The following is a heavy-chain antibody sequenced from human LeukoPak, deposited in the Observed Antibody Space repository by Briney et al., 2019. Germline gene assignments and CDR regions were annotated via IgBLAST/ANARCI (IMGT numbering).Heavy chain of an antibody. CDR2: INPNSGGT. CDR1: GYTFTGYY. D-gene: IGHD3-3*01. V-gene: IGHV1-2*02. Sequence: ASVKVTCKASGYTFTGYYMHWVRQAPGQGLEWMGWINPNSGGTNYAQKFQGRVAMTRDTSISTAYMELSRLRSDDTAVYYCARPYDFRSDSDAFDIWGQGTMVTVSS. CDR3: ARPYDFRSDSDAFDI. J-gene: IGHJ3*02.